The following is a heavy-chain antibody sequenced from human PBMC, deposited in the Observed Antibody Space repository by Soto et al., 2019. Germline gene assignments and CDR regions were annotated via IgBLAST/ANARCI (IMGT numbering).Heavy chain of an antibody. J-gene: IGHJ4*02. D-gene: IGHD7-27*01. Sequence: GASVKVSCKASGYTFTSYTITWGRQAPGQGLEWMGWISTYNGNTNYAQKIQGRVTMTTDTTTSTAYMELRSLRSDDTAVYYCARSNGGDYWGQGTLVTVSS. CDR2: ISTYNGNT. CDR3: ARSNGGDY. CDR1: GYTFTSYT. V-gene: IGHV1-18*01.